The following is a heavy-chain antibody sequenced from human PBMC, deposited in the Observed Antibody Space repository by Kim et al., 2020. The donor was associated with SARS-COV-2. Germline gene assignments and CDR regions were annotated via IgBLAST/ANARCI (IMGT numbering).Heavy chain of an antibody. CDR3: AIAYSVAGAFDY. J-gene: IGHJ4*02. D-gene: IGHD6-19*01. V-gene: IGHV3-11*05. Sequence: GGSLRLSCAASGFTFSDYYMSWIRQAPGKGLEWVSYISSSSSDTHYADSVKGRFTISRDNAKNSLYLQMNSLRAEDTAVYYCAIAYSVAGAFDYWGQGTLVTVSS. CDR2: ISSSSSDT. CDR1: GFTFSDYY.